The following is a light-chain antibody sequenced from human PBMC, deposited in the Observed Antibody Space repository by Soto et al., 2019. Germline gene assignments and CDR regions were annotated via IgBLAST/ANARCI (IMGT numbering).Light chain of an antibody. V-gene: IGLV2-14*01. CDR2: EVS. J-gene: IGLJ2*01. CDR1: SSDVGNYNY. CDR3: SSYTSITTLV. Sequence: QSALTQPASVSGSPGQSITISCTGTSSDVGNYNYVSWYQHHPGKAPKLIIFEVSHRPSGVSNRFSGSKSANTASLTISVLQPEDAAYYYCSSYTSITTLVFGGGTKLTVL.